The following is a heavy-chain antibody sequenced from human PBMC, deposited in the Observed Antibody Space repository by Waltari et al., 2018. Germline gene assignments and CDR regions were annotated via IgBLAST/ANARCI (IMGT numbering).Heavy chain of an antibody. V-gene: IGHV3-23*01. J-gene: IGHJ4*02. D-gene: IGHD3-22*01. Sequence: GLLLAAGVGLVQPWGSLRLSCVASGFPCFTYGMCWVSQAPGKGLEWVSGISDSGVVTKYADSVKGRFTVSRDNSKNTLYLQLNSLRAEDTAVYYCARHLYSIDYLELDNWGQGTLVTVSS. CDR3: ARHLYSIDYLELDN. CDR1: GFPCFTYG. CDR2: ISDSGVVT.